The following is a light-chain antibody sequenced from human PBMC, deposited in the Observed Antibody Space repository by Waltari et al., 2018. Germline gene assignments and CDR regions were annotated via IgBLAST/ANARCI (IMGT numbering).Light chain of an antibody. J-gene: IGKJ2*01. V-gene: IGKV3-15*01. CDR3: QHYDNWPPSYT. CDR2: AAS. Sequence: TMMTQSPGTLSVSPGQSATLSCRASQSVGSNLAWYQQKPGQAPRLLIYAASTRATGIPTRFAGSASGTEFTLTISSLQSEDFAVYYCQHYDNWPPSYTFGRGTKLEIE. CDR1: QSVGSN.